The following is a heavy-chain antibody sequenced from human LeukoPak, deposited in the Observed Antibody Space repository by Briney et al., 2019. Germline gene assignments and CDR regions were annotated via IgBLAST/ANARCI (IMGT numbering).Heavy chain of an antibody. CDR3: ARDLSIFGVVIGIYFDY. D-gene: IGHD3-3*01. CDR1: GGTFSSYA. CDR2: IIPIFGTA. J-gene: IGHJ4*02. Sequence: GASVKVSCKASGGTFSSYAISWVRQAPGQGLEWMGGIIPIFGTANYAQKFQGRVTITADESTSTAYMELRSLRSDDTAVYYCARDLSIFGVVIGIYFDYWGQGTLVTVSS. V-gene: IGHV1-69*13.